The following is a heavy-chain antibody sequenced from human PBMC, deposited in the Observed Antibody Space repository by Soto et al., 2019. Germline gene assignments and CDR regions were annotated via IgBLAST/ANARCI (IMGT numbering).Heavy chain of an antibody. CDR3: TSDTFGARDY. CDR1: VFTFITYW. CDR2: SNPEETTT. D-gene: IGHD2-15*01. J-gene: IGHJ4*02. V-gene: IGHV3-74*01. Sequence: GWSLRLSCASSVFTFITYWMHWVRQAPGKGLVWVSRSNPEETTTNYADSVKGRFTISRDNAKNTLYPQMNSLRAEDTAVYYCTSDTFGARDYWGQGTLVTVSS.